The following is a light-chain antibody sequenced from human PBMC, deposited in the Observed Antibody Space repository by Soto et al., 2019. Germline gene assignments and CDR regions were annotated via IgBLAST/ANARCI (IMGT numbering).Light chain of an antibody. Sequence: QSVLTQPPSASETPGQRVIISCSGGSSNIGSNTVNWYQQVPGTAPKLLIYNENQRPSGVPDRFSGSKSGTSASLAISGLQSDDEADYYCAAWDGSLNGVVFGGGTKLTVL. V-gene: IGLV1-44*01. CDR2: NEN. CDR3: AAWDGSLNGVV. J-gene: IGLJ3*02. CDR1: SSNIGSNT.